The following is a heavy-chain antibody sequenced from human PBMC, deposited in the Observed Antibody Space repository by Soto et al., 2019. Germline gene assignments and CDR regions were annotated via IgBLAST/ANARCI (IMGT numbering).Heavy chain of an antibody. CDR3: ARGARKTHFDY. J-gene: IGHJ4*02. CDR2: ISDSGST. CDR1: GGSISRYY. V-gene: IGHV4-59*01. Sequence: SETLSLTCTFSGGSISRYYWSRIRQPPGKGLEWIGYISDSGSTNYNPSLKSRVTVSVDTSKNQFSLKLSSVTPADTAVYYCARGARKTHFDYWGQGTLVTVS.